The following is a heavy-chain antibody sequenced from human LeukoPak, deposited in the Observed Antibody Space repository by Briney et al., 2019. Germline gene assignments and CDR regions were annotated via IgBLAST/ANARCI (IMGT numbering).Heavy chain of an antibody. CDR2: IKEDGSQK. J-gene: IGHJ4*02. V-gene: IGHV3-7*03. CDR1: GFTFSSYW. Sequence: SGGSLRLSCAASGFTFSSYWMHWVRQAPGKGLEWVANIKEDGSQKYHVDSVKGRFTISRDNAKDSLYLQMNSLSGEDTAVYYCAREIIGAASAFDCWSQGTLVTVSS. D-gene: IGHD3-16*02. CDR3: AREIIGAASAFDC.